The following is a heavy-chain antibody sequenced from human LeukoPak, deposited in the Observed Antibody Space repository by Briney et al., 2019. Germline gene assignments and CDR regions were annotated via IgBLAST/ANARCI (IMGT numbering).Heavy chain of an antibody. CDR2: IYHSGST. Sequence: SETLSLACTLSGYSIGSGYSWGWIRQPPGKGLECIGSIYHSGSTDYNPSLKSRVTISVDTSKNQFSLKLNSVTAADTAVYYRARIYSSSWFLNWFDPWGQGTLVTVSS. D-gene: IGHD6-13*01. CDR3: ARIYSSSWFLNWFDP. J-gene: IGHJ5*02. CDR1: GYSIGSGYS. V-gene: IGHV4-38-2*02.